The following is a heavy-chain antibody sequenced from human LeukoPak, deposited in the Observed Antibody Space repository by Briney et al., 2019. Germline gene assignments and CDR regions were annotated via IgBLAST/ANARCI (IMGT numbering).Heavy chain of an antibody. Sequence: GGSLRLSCAASGFTFSSYAMNWVRQAPGKGLEWVSAISGSGGSTYYADSVKGRFTISRDNSKNTLYLEMNSLRAEDTAVYYCAKDLNYDLLTGYYRCAFDVWGQGTMVTVS. CDR1: GFTFSSYA. J-gene: IGHJ3*01. CDR2: ISGSGGST. V-gene: IGHV3-23*01. CDR3: AKDLNYDLLTGYYRCAFDV. D-gene: IGHD3-9*01.